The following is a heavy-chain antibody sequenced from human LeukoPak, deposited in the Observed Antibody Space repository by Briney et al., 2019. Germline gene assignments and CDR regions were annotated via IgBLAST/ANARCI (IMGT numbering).Heavy chain of an antibody. D-gene: IGHD2-2*01. V-gene: IGHV4-34*01. CDR2: INHSGST. CDR1: GGSFSGYY. Sequence: SETLSLTCAVYGGSFSGYYWSWIRQPPGKGLEWIGEINHSGSTNYNPSLKSRVTLSVDTSKNQFSLKLSSVTAADTAVYYCARVISPAAVDYWGQGTLVTVSS. CDR3: ARVISPAAVDY. J-gene: IGHJ4*02.